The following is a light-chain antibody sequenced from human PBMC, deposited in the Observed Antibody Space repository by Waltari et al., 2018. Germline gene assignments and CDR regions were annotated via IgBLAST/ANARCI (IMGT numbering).Light chain of an antibody. CDR1: QSVVYSADHYNY. Sequence: IVMNTSPDSLAGPLGEGDAINSKSGQSVVYSADHYNYIAWYQQKPGQPPHLLISGASTRDSVLPHRFGDSGSRTHFPLTISSLQAEDVAVYYCQQYYESPYTFGQGTKLEIK. V-gene: IGKV4-1*01. CDR2: GAS. J-gene: IGKJ2*01. CDR3: QQYYESPYT.